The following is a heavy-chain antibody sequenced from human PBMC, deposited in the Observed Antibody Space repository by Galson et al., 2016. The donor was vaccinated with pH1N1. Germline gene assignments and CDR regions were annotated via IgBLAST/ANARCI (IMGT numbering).Heavy chain of an antibody. Sequence: SLRLSCAASGFTFNSFWMHWVRQVPGEGLVWVSRISHDGSSMSYTDSVKGRFTISRDNDRSTLYLQMDSLRADDTALYYCARVRLNMPGDPTGYFDFWGQGALVTVSS. CDR1: GFTFNSFW. J-gene: IGHJ4*02. CDR2: ISHDGSSM. D-gene: IGHD7-27*01. CDR3: ARVRLNMPGDPTGYFDF. V-gene: IGHV3-74*01.